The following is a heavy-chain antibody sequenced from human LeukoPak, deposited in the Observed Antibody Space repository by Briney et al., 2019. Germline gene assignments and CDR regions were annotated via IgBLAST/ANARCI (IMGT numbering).Heavy chain of an antibody. J-gene: IGHJ4*02. CDR2: ISGSGGST. CDR3: AKDPPIGYCSSTSCYTRDY. V-gene: IGHV3-23*01. D-gene: IGHD2-2*02. CDR1: GFTFSSYA. Sequence: PGGSLRLSCAASGFTFSSYAMSWVRQAPGKGLEWVSAISGSGGSTYYADSVKGRFTISRDNSKNTLYLQMNSLRAEDTAVYYCAKDPPIGYCSSTSCYTRDYWGQGTLVTVSS.